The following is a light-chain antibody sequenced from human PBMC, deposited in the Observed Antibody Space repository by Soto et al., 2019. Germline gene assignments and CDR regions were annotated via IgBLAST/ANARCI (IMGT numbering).Light chain of an antibody. J-gene: IGKJ4*01. Sequence: DIQMTQSPSTLSASVGDRVTITCRASQSISSRLAWYQQKPGKAPKILIYDASNLESGVPSRFSGSGSGTEFTLTHSSLQPDDFATYYCQQYNSYSLTFGGGTKVEIK. CDR3: QQYNSYSLT. V-gene: IGKV1-5*01. CDR2: DAS. CDR1: QSISSR.